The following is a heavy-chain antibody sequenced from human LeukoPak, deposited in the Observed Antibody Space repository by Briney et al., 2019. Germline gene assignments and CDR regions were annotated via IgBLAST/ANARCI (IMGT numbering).Heavy chain of an antibody. V-gene: IGHV1-18*01. CDR3: ARDYGWSTVVTTGLFDY. D-gene: IGHD4-23*01. Sequence: RASVKVSCKASGYTFTSYGISWVRQAPGQGLEWMGWISAYNGNTNYAQKLQGRVTMTTDTSTSTAYMELRSLRSDDTAVYYCARDYGWSTVVTTGLFDYWGQGTLVTVSS. CDR1: GYTFTSYG. J-gene: IGHJ4*02. CDR2: ISAYNGNT.